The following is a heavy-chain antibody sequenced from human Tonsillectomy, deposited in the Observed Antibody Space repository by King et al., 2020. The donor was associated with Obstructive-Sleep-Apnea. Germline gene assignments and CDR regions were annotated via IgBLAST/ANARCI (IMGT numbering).Heavy chain of an antibody. V-gene: IGHV1-18*01. Sequence: VQLVQSGAEVKKPGASVRVSCKASGYTYIQYDIAWVRQAPGQGLEWMGWISSYSGHTYYAQTLQGRVTMTRDTSTSTAYMDLRSLISDDTAVYYCARRGDHAEHDFDYWGQGTLVTVSS. D-gene: IGHD3-16*01. CDR2: ISSYSGHT. CDR3: ARRGDHAEHDFDY. J-gene: IGHJ4*02. CDR1: GYTYIQYD.